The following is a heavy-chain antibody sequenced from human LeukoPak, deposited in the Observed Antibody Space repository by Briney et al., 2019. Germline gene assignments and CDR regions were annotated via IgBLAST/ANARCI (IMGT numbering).Heavy chain of an antibody. CDR3: ARGGVVPGAKYEC. J-gene: IGHJ4*02. Sequence: GGSLRLSCAASGFTFSDRYIDWARQAPGKGLEWVGRIRHKGNSYTTEYAASVKGRFTISRDDSKTSLYLQMNSLRADDTAVYYCARGGVVPGAKYECWGQGTLVTVSS. CDR2: IRHKGNSYTT. CDR1: GFTFSDRY. D-gene: IGHD2-2*01. V-gene: IGHV3-72*01.